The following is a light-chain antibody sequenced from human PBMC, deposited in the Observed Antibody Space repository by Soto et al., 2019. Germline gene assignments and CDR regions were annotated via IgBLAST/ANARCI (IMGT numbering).Light chain of an antibody. Sequence: QSALTQPASVSGSPGQSITSSCTGTSSDVGGYNYVSWYQQHPGKAPKLMIYDVSNRPSGVSNRFSGSKSGNAASLTISGLRAGHEAEYYCSSYTRSSTLVFGGGTQLTVL. CDR1: SSDVGGYNY. CDR3: SSYTRSSTLV. J-gene: IGLJ2*01. CDR2: DVS. V-gene: IGLV2-14*01.